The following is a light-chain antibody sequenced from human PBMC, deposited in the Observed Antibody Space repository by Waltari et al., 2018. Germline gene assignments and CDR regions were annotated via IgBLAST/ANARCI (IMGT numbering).Light chain of an antibody. V-gene: IGKV3-20*01. CDR3: QNHERLPAT. CDR1: QSISRY. CDR2: GAS. J-gene: IGKJ1*01. Sequence: EVVLTQSPGTPSLSPGERATLFCRASQSISRYLVWYQQRPGQAPRLLIYGASIRAAGIPDRFSGSGSGTDFTLSVSRLEPEDFAVYYCQNHERLPATFGQGTRVEIK.